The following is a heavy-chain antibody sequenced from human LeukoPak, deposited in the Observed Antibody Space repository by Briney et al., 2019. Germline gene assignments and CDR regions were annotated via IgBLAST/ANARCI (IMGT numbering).Heavy chain of an antibody. J-gene: IGHJ6*02. CDR1: GFTFSSYA. CDR2: ISYDGSNK. CDR3: ARSLHYYGSGSYRVGYGMDV. Sequence: HSGRSLRLSCAASGFTFSSYAMHWVRQAPGKGLEWVAVISYDGSNKYYADSVKGRFTISRDISKNTLSLQMNSLRAEDTALYYCARSLHYYGSGSYRVGYGMDVWGQGTTVTVSS. D-gene: IGHD3-10*01. V-gene: IGHV3-30-3*01.